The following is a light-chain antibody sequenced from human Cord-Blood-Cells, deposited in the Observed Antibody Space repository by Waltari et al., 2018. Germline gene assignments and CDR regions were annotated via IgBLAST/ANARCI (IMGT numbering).Light chain of an antibody. CDR1: TRDVGSYNL. J-gene: IGLJ3*02. CDR2: EGS. V-gene: IGLV2-23*01. Sequence: QSALTPPASVSGSLGQSITISCTGTTRDVGSYNLLSRYQQHPGKAPKLMIYEGSQRPSGVSNRFSGSKSGNTASLTISGLQAEDEADYYCCSYAGSSTPYWVFGGGTKLTVL. CDR3: CSYAGSSTPYWV.